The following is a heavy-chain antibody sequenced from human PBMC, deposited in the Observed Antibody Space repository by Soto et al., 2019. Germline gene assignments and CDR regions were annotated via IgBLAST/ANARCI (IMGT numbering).Heavy chain of an antibody. V-gene: IGHV3-30*04. CDR2: ISYDGSNK. CDR3: ARGDPYYGRDV. Sequence: QVQLVESGGGVVQPGRSLRLSCVASGFTSSSYFLHWVRQAPGKGQEWVALISYDGSNKHYADSVKGRFTISRDNSKNTLYLQINSLRGDDTAVYSCARGDPYYGRDVWGQGTTVTVSS. J-gene: IGHJ6*02. CDR1: GFTSSSYF.